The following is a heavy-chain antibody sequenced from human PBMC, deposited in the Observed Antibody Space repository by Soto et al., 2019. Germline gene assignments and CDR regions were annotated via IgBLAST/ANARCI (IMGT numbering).Heavy chain of an antibody. V-gene: IGHV3-53*01. D-gene: IGHD1-7*01. CDR1: GFTVSSNY. Sequence: GGSLRLSCAASGFTVSSNYMSWVRRAPGKGLEWVSVIYSGGSTYYADSVKGRFTISRDNSKNTLYLQMNSLRAEDTAVYYCARDLNWNYVQWGQGTLVTVSS. J-gene: IGHJ4*02. CDR3: ARDLNWNYVQ. CDR2: IYSGGST.